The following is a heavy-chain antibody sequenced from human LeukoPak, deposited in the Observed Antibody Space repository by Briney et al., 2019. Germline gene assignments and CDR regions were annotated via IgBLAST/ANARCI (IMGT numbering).Heavy chain of an antibody. D-gene: IGHD3-3*01. J-gene: IGHJ4*02. CDR3: ARDVGVVMFDY. CDR1: GFTFTEHA. Sequence: GGSLRLSCAASGFTFTEHAMSWVRQTPGRGLEWVSTICADCPNTHYADSVKGRFTISRDNSKNMLFLQMSSLRAEDSALYYCARDVGVVMFDYWGQGTVVTVSS. CDR2: ICADCPNT. V-gene: IGHV3-23*01.